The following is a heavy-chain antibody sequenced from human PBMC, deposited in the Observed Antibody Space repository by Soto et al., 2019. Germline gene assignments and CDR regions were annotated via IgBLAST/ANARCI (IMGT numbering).Heavy chain of an antibody. CDR1: GGTFSSYT. Sequence: ASVKVSCKASGGTFSSYTISWVRQAPGQGLEWMGRIIPILGIANYAQKFQGRVTITADKSTSTAYMELSSLRSEDTAVYYCAREAGSSHYFDYWGQGTLVTVSS. J-gene: IGHJ4*02. CDR3: AREAGSSHYFDY. CDR2: IIPILGIA. V-gene: IGHV1-69*04. D-gene: IGHD6-13*01.